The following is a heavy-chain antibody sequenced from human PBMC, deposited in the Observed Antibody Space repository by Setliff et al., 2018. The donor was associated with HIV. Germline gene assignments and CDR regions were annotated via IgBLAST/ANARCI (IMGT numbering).Heavy chain of an antibody. Sequence: SETLSLTCAVSGYSISGGYYWGWIRQPPGKGLEWIGSIYHSGTTYYNPSLKSRVTISLDTSRNQFSLKLSSVTASDTAVFYCARQGDPVYGGSSGVFDCWGQGTLVTVSS. CDR1: GYSISGGYY. CDR3: ARQGDPVYGGSSGVFDC. CDR2: IYHSGTT. V-gene: IGHV4-38-2*01. J-gene: IGHJ4*02. D-gene: IGHD2-15*01.